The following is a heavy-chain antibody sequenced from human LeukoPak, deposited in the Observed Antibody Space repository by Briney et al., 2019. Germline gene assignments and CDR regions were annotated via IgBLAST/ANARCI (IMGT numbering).Heavy chain of an antibody. J-gene: IGHJ4*02. CDR1: GGSISSSSYY. V-gene: IGHV4-39*01. D-gene: IGHD5-18*01. CDR2: IYYSGST. CDR3: ARSDTALVLDY. Sequence: SSETLPLTCTVSGGSISSSSYYWGWIRQPPGKGLEWIGSIYYSGSTYYNPSLKSRVTISVDTSKNQFSLKLSSVTAADTAVYYCARSDTALVLDYWGQGTLVTVSS.